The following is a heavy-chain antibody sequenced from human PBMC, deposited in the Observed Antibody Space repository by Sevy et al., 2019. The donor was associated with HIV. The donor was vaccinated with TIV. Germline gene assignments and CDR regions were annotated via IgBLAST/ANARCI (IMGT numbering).Heavy chain of an antibody. Sequence: ASVKVSCKASGYTFTGDYLHWVRQAPGQGLEWMGRVYPNSGGTNYAQKFQGRVTMTRDTSISTAYMELSRLRSDGTAVYYCARDGGGGTTNSGMDVWGQGTTVTVSS. CDR3: ARDGGGGTTNSGMDV. CDR2: VYPNSGGT. CDR1: GYTFTGDY. V-gene: IGHV1-2*06. J-gene: IGHJ6*02. D-gene: IGHD1-7*01.